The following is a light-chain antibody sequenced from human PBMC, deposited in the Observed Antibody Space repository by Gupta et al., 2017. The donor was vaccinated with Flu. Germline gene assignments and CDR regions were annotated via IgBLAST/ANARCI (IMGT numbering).Light chain of an antibody. V-gene: IGKV3-11*01. CDR2: DAS. CDR1: QSFTTF. CDR3: QEQTNWPQRT. Sequence: EIVLTQSPATLSLSPGERATLSCRASQSFTTFLAWYQQKPGQAPRLLIYDASHSDPDIPARFSGSWYGKDLTLTISRLEPEDFAVYYCQEQTNWPQRTFGAGTKVEMK. J-gene: IGKJ4*01.